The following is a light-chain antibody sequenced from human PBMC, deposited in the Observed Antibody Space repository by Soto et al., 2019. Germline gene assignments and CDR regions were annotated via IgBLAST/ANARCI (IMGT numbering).Light chain of an antibody. Sequence: DIVLTQSPGTLSLSPGERATLSCRASQSVSSSYLAWYQQKPGQAPRLLISFASTRATGFPARFSGSGSGTEFILTISSLRSDDFAVYYCLQYDKWPPWTFGQGTKVDIK. CDR1: QSVSSSY. CDR2: FAS. V-gene: IGKV3-15*01. J-gene: IGKJ1*01. CDR3: LQYDKWPPWT.